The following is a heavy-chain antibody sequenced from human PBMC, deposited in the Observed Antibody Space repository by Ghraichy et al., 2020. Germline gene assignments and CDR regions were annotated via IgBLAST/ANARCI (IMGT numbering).Heavy chain of an antibody. CDR2: ISYDGSNK. Sequence: GGSLRLSCAASGFTFSSYAMHWVRQAPGKGLEWVAVISYDGSNKYYADSVKGRFTISRDNSKNTLYLQMNSLRAEDTAVYYCARDSGSPWYYYGSGSYYGMDVWGQGTTVTVSS. CDR1: GFTFSSYA. J-gene: IGHJ6*02. CDR3: ARDSGSPWYYYGSGSYYGMDV. V-gene: IGHV3-30-3*01. D-gene: IGHD3-10*01.